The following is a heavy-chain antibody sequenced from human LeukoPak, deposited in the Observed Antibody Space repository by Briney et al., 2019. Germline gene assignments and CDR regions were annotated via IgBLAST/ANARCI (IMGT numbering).Heavy chain of an antibody. D-gene: IGHD6-13*01. Sequence: SETLSLTCTVSGGSISSYYWSWIRQPPGKGLEWIGYIYTSGSTNYSPSLKSRVTISVDTSKNQFSLKLSSVTAADTAVYYCAREGSSSSYNWFDPWGQGTLVTVSS. CDR3: AREGSSSSYNWFDP. CDR2: IYTSGST. J-gene: IGHJ5*02. V-gene: IGHV4-4*09. CDR1: GGSISSYY.